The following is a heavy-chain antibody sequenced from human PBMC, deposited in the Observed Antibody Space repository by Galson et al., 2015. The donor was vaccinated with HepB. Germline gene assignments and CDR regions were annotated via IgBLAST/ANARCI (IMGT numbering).Heavy chain of an antibody. CDR1: GGPFSSCA. J-gene: IGHJ5*01. CDR2: IFRIFGTP. V-gene: IGHV1-69*13. Sequence: SVKVSCKASGGPFSSCAISWVRQAPGQGLEWMGGIFRIFGTPKYAQKFQGRVTVTADESTTTAYMELSSLRSEDSALYYCAITFRAYNGNYWFDSWGQGTLVTVSS. CDR3: AITFRAYNGNYWFDS. D-gene: IGHD2/OR15-2a*01.